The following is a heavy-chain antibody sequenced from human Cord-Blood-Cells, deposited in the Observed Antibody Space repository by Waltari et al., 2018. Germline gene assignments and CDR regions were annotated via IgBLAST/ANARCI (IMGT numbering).Heavy chain of an antibody. D-gene: IGHD2-15*01. V-gene: IGHV4-34*01. J-gene: IGHJ5*02. CDR3: ARALGYCSGGSCYNWFDP. Sequence: QVQLQQWGAGLLKPSETLSLTCAVYGGSFSGYYWSWIRQPPGKGLEWIGEINHSGSTNYNPSLKSRVTISVDTSKNQFSLKLSSVTAADTAVYYCARALGYCSGGSCYNWFDPWGQGTLVTVSS. CDR2: INHSGST. CDR1: GGSFSGYY.